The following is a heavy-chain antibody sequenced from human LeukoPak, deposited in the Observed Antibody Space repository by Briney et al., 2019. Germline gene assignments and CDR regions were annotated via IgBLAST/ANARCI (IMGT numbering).Heavy chain of an antibody. CDR3: ARDEGYYDSSDY. J-gene: IGHJ4*02. D-gene: IGHD3-22*01. V-gene: IGHV1-18*01. CDR1: GYTLTSHG. Sequence: ASVKVSCKASGYTLTSHGISWVRQAPGQGLEWMGWISAYNGNTNYAQKLQGRVTMTTDTSTSTAYMELRSLRSDDTAVYYCARDEGYYDSSDYWGQGTLVTVSS. CDR2: ISAYNGNT.